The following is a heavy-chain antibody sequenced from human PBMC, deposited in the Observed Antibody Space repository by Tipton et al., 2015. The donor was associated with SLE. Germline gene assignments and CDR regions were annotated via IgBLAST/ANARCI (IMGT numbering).Heavy chain of an antibody. J-gene: IGHJ2*01. CDR3: ARERPGDSSGWYFDL. V-gene: IGHV4-59*12. CDR1: GGSISSYY. CDR2: IYYSGST. D-gene: IGHD6-19*01. Sequence: TLSLTCTVSGGSISSYYWSWIRQSPGKGLEWIGYIYYSGSTNYNPSLKSRVTLSVDTSKNQFSLKLSSVTAADRAVYYCARERPGDSSGWYFDLWGRGTLVTVSS.